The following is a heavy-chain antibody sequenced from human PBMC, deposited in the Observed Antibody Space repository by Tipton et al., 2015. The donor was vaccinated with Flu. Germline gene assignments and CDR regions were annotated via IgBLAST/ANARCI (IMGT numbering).Heavy chain of an antibody. CDR2: IYPAGGGI. V-gene: IGHV1-46*01. J-gene: IGHJ3*01. CDR3: ARDKGGGTYTFDA. CDR1: GYTFTSYN. Sequence: QVQLVQSGAEVKKPGASVKVSCKASGYTFTSYNMHWVRQAPGQGLEWMGIIYPAGGGISYAQKFQGRVIMTRDRSTGTVHMELSSLKSDDTAMYYWARDKGGGTYTFDAWGQGTMVTVSS. D-gene: IGHD1-1*01.